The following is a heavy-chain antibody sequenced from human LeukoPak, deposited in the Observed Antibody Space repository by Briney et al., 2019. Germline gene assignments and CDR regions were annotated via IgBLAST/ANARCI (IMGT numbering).Heavy chain of an antibody. D-gene: IGHD4-17*01. CDR3: ARKTTTGPTKAAFDI. Sequence: SDTLSLTCAVSGYSISTSNYWAWIRQPPGKGLEWIGHIYYSGGIHYNPSLKSRVTMSVDTSKNQFSLKLSSVTAVDTAVYYCARKTTTGPTKAAFDIWGQGTMLTVSS. CDR1: GYSISTSNY. V-gene: IGHV4-28*05. CDR2: IYYSGGI. J-gene: IGHJ3*02.